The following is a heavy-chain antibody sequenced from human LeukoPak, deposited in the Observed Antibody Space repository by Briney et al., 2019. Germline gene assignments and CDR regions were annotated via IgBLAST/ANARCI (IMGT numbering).Heavy chain of an antibody. Sequence: SETLSLTCTVSGGSISNYYWSWLRQPPGKGLEWIGYIYYSGSTTYNPSLKSRVTISLDTSENQFSLRPRSVTAADTAVYYCATFSDYGGNFFDYWGQGTLVTVSS. CDR3: ATFSDYGGNFFDY. V-gene: IGHV4-59*08. D-gene: IGHD4-23*01. CDR2: IYYSGST. J-gene: IGHJ4*02. CDR1: GGSISNYY.